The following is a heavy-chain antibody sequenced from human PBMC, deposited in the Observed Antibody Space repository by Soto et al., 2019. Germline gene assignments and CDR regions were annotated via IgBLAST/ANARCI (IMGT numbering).Heavy chain of an antibody. D-gene: IGHD2-2*01. CDR3: ERVVPGAEAWFGP. V-gene: IGHV1-18*01. CDR1: GYTLSNYG. CDR2: ISLYSDGT. Sequence: ASVEVSCKTSGYTLSNYGITWVRQAPGQPLEWLGWISLYSDGTNYAQKFQGRVSMTTDTSTTTAYMELRSLRSDDTAVYYCERVVPGAEAWFGPWGQGTLVTVSS. J-gene: IGHJ5*02.